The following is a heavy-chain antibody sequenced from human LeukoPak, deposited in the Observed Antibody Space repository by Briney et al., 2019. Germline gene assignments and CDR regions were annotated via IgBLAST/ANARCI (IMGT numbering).Heavy chain of an antibody. CDR1: GGTFSSYA. D-gene: IGHD4-17*01. CDR2: IIPIFGTA. J-gene: IGHJ4*02. CDR3: ARGGSRTVTLYYFDY. Sequence: GASVKVSCKASGGTFSSYAISWVRQAPGQGLEWMGGIIPIFGTANYAQKFQARVTITADESTSTAYMELSSLRSEDTAVYYCARGGSRTVTLYYFDYWGQGTLVTVSS. V-gene: IGHV1-69*13.